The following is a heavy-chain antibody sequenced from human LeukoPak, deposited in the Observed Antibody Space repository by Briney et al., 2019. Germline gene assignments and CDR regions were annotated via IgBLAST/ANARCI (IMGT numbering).Heavy chain of an antibody. CDR1: GYTFTSYY. V-gene: IGHV1-46*03. CDR3: TRDLLAAAGTEAYFDY. J-gene: IGHJ4*02. Sequence: GASVKVSCKASGYTFTSYYMHWVRQAPGQGLEWMGIINPSGGSTSYAQKFQGRVTMTTDTSTSTAYVELRSLRSDDTAVYYCTRDLLAAAGTEAYFDYWGQGTLVTVSS. CDR2: INPSGGST. D-gene: IGHD6-13*01.